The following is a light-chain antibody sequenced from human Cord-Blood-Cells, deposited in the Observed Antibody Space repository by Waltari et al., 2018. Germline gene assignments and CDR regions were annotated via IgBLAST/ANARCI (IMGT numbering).Light chain of an antibody. Sequence: DIQMTQSPSSLSASVGDRVTITCRASQSISSYLNWYQQKPGKATKLLLYASASSQSGAPSRVSGSVSVTDCTLTITSRQPEDFATYYCQQSYSTPRTCDQGTKVEIK. CDR2: ASA. V-gene: IGKV1-39*01. J-gene: IGKJ1*01. CDR3: QQSYSTPRT. CDR1: QSISSY.